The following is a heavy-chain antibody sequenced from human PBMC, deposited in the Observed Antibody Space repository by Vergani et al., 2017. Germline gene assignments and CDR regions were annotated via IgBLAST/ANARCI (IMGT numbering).Heavy chain of an antibody. V-gene: IGHV1-69*01. CDR2: IIPIFGTA. CDR1: GGTFSSYA. Sequence: QVQLVQSGAEVKKPGSSVKVSCKASGGTFSSYAISWVRQAPGQGLEWMGGIIPIFGTANYALKFQGRVTLTADDSKSTAYMELSSLRSEDTAVYYCAGSYGDYDSYYYYYMDVWGKGTTVTVSS. CDR3: AGSYGDYDSYYYYYMDV. D-gene: IGHD4-17*01. J-gene: IGHJ6*03.